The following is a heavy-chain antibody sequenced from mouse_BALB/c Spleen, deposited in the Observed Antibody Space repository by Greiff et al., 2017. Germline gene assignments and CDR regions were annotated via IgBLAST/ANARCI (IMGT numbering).Heavy chain of an antibody. D-gene: IGHD1-1*01. CDR1: GFTFSSFG. Sequence: EVKLMESGGGLVQPGGSRKLSCAASGFTFSSFGMHWVRQAPEKGLEWVATINSNGGSTYYPDSVKGRFTISRDNAKNTLYLHMSSLKSEDTAMYYCARWDYYGSSYYYAMDYWGQGTSVTVSS. CDR2: INSNGGST. V-gene: IGHV5-6-3*01. CDR3: ARWDYYGSSYYYAMDY. J-gene: IGHJ4*01.